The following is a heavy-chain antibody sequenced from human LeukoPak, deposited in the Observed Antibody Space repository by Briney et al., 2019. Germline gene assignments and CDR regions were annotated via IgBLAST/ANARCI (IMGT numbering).Heavy chain of an antibody. CDR3: AFWYNWNDEGVPYGMDV. CDR2: ISSSGSTI. V-gene: IGHV3-11*01. D-gene: IGHD1-1*01. J-gene: IGHJ6*02. Sequence: PGGSLRLSCAASGFTFSDYYMSWIRQAPGKGLEWVSYISSSGSTIYYADSVKGRFTISRDNAKNSLYLRMNSLRAEDTAVYYCAFWYNWNDEGVPYGMDVWGQGTTVTVSS. CDR1: GFTFSDYY.